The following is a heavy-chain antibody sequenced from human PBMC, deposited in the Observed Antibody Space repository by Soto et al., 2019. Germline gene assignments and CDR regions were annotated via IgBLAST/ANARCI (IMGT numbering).Heavy chain of an antibody. Sequence: QLQLQESGSGLVKPSQTLSLTCAVSGGSISSGGYSWSWIRQPPGKGLEWIGYIYHSGRTYYNPSLKSRVTISVDRSKNQFSLKLSSVTAADTAVYYCASRRDGYNYYGYWGQGTLVTVSS. V-gene: IGHV4-30-2*01. J-gene: IGHJ4*02. D-gene: IGHD5-12*01. CDR2: IYHSGRT. CDR1: GGSISSGGYS. CDR3: ASRRDGYNYYGY.